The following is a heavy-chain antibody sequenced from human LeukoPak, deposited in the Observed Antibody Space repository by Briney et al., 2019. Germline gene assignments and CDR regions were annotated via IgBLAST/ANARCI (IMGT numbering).Heavy chain of an antibody. CDR3: ARARRVDTAMASFDY. Sequence: PGGSLRLSCAVSGFTFSTYSMNWVRQAPGKGLEWVSYISSSSSSIYYADSAKGRFTISRDNAKNSLYLQMNSLRAEDTAVYYCARARRVDTAMASFDYWGQGTLVTVSS. J-gene: IGHJ4*02. CDR2: ISSSSSSI. D-gene: IGHD5-18*01. V-gene: IGHV3-48*04. CDR1: GFTFSTYS.